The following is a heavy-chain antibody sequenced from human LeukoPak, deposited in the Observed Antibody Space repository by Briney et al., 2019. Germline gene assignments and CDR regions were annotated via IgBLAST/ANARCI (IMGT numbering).Heavy chain of an antibody. Sequence: SETLSLTCTVSGVSMRGRSFYWGWIRQPPGKGLEWIGSIFYSGSTYYNPSLRSRLTISVDTSRNQFSLDLRSVTAADTAVYYCVTPSGNYQGLYYYYMDVWGEGTAITVS. J-gene: IGHJ6*03. CDR3: VTPSGNYQGLYYYYMDV. CDR1: GVSMRGRSFY. V-gene: IGHV4-39*01. CDR2: IFYSGST. D-gene: IGHD1-14*01.